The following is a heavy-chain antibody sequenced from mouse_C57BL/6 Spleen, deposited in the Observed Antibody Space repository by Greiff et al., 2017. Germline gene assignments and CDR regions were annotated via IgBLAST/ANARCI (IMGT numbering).Heavy chain of an antibody. CDR1: GYTFTSYG. CDR3: ARLPPCGSSPNWYFDV. V-gene: IGHV1-81*01. Sequence: VKLQESGAELARPGASVKLSCKASGYTFTSYGISWVKQRTVQGLEWIGELYPRSGNTYYNEKFKGKDTLTAAKSSSTAYMELRSLTSEDSAVYFGARLPPCGSSPNWYFDVGGTGTTVTVSS. CDR2: LYPRSGNT. J-gene: IGHJ1*03. D-gene: IGHD1-1*01.